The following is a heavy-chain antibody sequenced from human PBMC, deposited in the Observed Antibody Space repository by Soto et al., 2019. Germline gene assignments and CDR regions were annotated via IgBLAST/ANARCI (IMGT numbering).Heavy chain of an antibody. V-gene: IGHV1-18*01. CDR3: ARDVGATRGVVWFDP. J-gene: IGHJ5*02. CDR2: ISAYNGNT. D-gene: IGHD1-26*01. CDR1: GYTFTSYG. Sequence: ASVKVSCKASGYTFTSYGISWVRQAPGQGLEWMGWISAYNGNTNYAQKLQGRVTMTTDTSTSTAYMELRSLRSDDTAVYYCARDVGATRGVVWFDPWGQGTLVTVSS.